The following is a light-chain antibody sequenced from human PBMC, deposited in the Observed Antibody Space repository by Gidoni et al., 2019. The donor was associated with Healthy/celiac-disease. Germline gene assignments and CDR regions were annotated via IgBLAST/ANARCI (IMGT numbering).Light chain of an antibody. V-gene: IGLV3-1*01. CDR1: KLGDKY. CDR2: QDS. Sequence: YERTQPPSVSVSPGQTASITCSGDKLGDKYACWYQQKPGQSPVLVIYQDSKRPSGIPERFSGSNSGNTATLTISGTQAMDEADYYCQAWDSSTVVFGGGTKLTVL. J-gene: IGLJ2*01. CDR3: QAWDSSTVV.